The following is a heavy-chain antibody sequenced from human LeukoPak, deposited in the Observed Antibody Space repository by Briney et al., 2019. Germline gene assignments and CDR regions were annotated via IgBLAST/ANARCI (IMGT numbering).Heavy chain of an antibody. CDR3: ARESDSSGWYDS. Sequence: GGSLRLSCAAPGFSFDDYAIHWVRQAPGKGLEWVSLISGDGGSTFYADSVEGRFTISRDNSKNSLYLQMSSLRSEDTALYYRARESDSSGWYDSWGQGTLVTVSS. D-gene: IGHD3-22*01. CDR2: ISGDGGST. J-gene: IGHJ5*01. CDR1: GFSFDDYA. V-gene: IGHV3-43*02.